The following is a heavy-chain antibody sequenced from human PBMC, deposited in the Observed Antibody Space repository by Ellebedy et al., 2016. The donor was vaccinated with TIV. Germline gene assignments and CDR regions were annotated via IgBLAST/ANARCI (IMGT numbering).Heavy chain of an antibody. D-gene: IGHD1-1*01. CDR1: GFTLSNYW. V-gene: IGHV3-74*01. Sequence: GESLKISCAASGFTLSNYWMHWVRQAPGKGLVWISRINRDGSRTTYADSVKGRFTISRDNARNSLYLQMNSLTAGDTAVYYCVRETLEVGGPGVDWYFDLWGRGTLVTVSS. CDR2: INRDGSRT. J-gene: IGHJ2*01. CDR3: VRETLEVGGPGVDWYFDL.